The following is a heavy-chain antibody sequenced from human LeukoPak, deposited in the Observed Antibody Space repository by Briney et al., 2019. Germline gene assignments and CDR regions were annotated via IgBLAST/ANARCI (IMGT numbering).Heavy chain of an antibody. J-gene: IGHJ4*02. D-gene: IGHD1-1*01. V-gene: IGHV3-23*01. CDR2: VCGGGDSA. CDR1: GLTFSSYA. CDR3: AKGHGGGGTGFDG. Sequence: GGSLRLSCAASGLTFSSYAMRWVRQAPGKGLEWVSTVCGGGDSAYYADSVKGRFTISRDNSKHTLYVQMNSLRGDDTAVYYCAKGHGGGGTGFDGWGQGTLVTVSS.